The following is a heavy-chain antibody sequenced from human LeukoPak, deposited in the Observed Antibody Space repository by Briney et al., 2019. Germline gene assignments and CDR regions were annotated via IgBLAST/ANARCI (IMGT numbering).Heavy chain of an antibody. Sequence: SETLSLTCAVYGGSFSGYYWSWIRQPPGKGLEWIGEINHSGSTNYNPSLKSRVTISVDTSKNQFSLKLSSVTAEDTAVYYCTRQAILADDDYWGQGTLVTVSS. CDR1: GGSFSGYY. J-gene: IGHJ4*02. V-gene: IGHV4-34*01. CDR3: TRQAILADDDY. CDR2: INHSGST. D-gene: IGHD3-3*01.